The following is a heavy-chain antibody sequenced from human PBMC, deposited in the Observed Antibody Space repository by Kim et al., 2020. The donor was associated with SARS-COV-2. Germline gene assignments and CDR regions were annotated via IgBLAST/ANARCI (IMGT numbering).Heavy chain of an antibody. CDR3: ARTLGLDV. Sequence: NGHTKSAQKFQGRVTITTDPAASTAYMELSSLRSEDTAVYYCARTLGLDVWGKGTTVTVSS. V-gene: IGHV1-3*01. D-gene: IGHD7-27*01. CDR2: NGHT. J-gene: IGHJ6*04.